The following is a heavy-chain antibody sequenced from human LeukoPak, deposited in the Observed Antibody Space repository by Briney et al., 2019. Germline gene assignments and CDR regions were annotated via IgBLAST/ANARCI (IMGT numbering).Heavy chain of an antibody. CDR2: INPNSGGT. CDR3: ARVPATEGGDY. D-gene: IGHD2-2*01. J-gene: IGHJ4*02. V-gene: IGHV1-2*02. CDR1: GYTFTSYA. Sequence: ASVKVSCKASGYTFTSYAMNWVRQAPGQRLEWMGWINPNSGGTNYAQKFQGRVTMTRDTSISTAYMELSRLRSDDTAVYYCARVPATEGGDYWGQGTLVTVSS.